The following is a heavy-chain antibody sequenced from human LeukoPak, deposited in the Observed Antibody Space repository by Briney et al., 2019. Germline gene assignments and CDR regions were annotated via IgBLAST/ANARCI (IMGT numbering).Heavy chain of an antibody. V-gene: IGHV3-23*01. CDR3: AKDHGSSDWYYFDY. CDR2: ISNNGGNT. CDR1: GFTFTTYG. D-gene: IGHD6-13*01. Sequence: GGSLRLSCAASGFTFTTYGMGWVRQAPGKGLEWVSGISNNGGNTNYAESVKGRFTISRDNSKNTLYLQMNTLRADDTAVYYCAKDHGSSDWYYFDYWGQGTLVTVSS. J-gene: IGHJ4*02.